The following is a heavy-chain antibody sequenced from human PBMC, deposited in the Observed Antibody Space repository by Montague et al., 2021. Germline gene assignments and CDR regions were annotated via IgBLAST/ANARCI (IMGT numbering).Heavy chain of an antibody. Sequence: SLRLSCAASGFTFSNYTINWVRQAPGKGLEWVSSINSSSLYIDDADSVKGRFTISRDNAKNSLYLQMNSLRAEDTAVYYCVSVTCGSDWPYSFDLWGQGTLVTVSS. CDR1: GFTFSNYT. V-gene: IGHV3-21*01. D-gene: IGHD2-21*02. CDR3: VSVTCGSDWPYSFDL. CDR2: INSSSLYI. J-gene: IGHJ4*02.